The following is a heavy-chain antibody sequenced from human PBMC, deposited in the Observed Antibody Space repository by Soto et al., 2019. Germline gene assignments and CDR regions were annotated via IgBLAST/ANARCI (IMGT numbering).Heavy chain of an antibody. V-gene: IGHV4-39*07. Sequence: SEPLSLTCSFSYGSINNNYYDLGLLDQAPLKGLEWIGSVSFTGTTYYSPSLKSRVTTSIDTSKNQFSLKLSSVTAADTAVYYCARMRNILTGYPGHFDYWGQGTLVTVSS. CDR1: YGSINNNYYD. J-gene: IGHJ4*02. D-gene: IGHD3-9*01. CDR3: ARMRNILTGYPGHFDY. CDR2: VSFTGTT.